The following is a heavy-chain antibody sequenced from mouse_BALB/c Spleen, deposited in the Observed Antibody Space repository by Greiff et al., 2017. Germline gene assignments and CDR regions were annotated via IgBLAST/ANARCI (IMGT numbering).Heavy chain of an antibody. J-gene: IGHJ4*01. V-gene: IGHV1-69*02. CDR2: IYPSDSYT. D-gene: IGHD2-1*01. CDR3: TRSYYGNYDAMDY. Sequence: QVQLQQPGAELVRPGASVKLSCKASGYTFTSYWINWVKQRPGQGLEWIGNIYPSDSYTNYNQKFKDKATLTVDKSSSTAYMQLSSPTSEDSAVYYCTRSYYGNYDAMDYWGQGTSVTVSS. CDR1: GYTFTSYW.